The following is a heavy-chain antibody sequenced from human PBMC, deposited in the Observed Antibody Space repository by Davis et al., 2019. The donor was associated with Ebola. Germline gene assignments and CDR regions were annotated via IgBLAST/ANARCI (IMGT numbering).Heavy chain of an antibody. V-gene: IGHV1-3*01. J-gene: IGHJ4*02. D-gene: IGHD6-19*01. CDR1: GYTFTSYA. CDR3: ARDQPFVAVANY. Sequence: AASVKVSCKASGYTFTSYAMHWVRQAPGQRLEWMGWINAGNGNTKYSQKFQGRVTITRDTSASTAYMELSSLRSEDTAVYYCARDQPFVAVANYWGQGTLVTVSS. CDR2: INAGNGNT.